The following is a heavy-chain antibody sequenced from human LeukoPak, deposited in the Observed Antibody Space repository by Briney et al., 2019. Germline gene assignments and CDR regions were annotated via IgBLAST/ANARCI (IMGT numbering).Heavy chain of an antibody. Sequence: SETLSLTCTVSGGSISSYYWSWIRQPPGKGLEWIGYIYYSGSTNYNPSLKSRVTISVDTSKNQSSLKLSSVTAADTAVYYCARVFVDSSGYYSYYFDYWGRGTLVTVSS. CDR2: IYYSGST. J-gene: IGHJ4*02. CDR1: GGSISSYY. V-gene: IGHV4-59*01. CDR3: ARVFVDSSGYYSYYFDY. D-gene: IGHD3-22*01.